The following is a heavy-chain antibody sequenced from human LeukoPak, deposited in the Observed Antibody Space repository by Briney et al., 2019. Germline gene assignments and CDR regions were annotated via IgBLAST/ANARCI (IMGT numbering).Heavy chain of an antibody. V-gene: IGHV3-23*01. J-gene: IGHJ3*02. CDR3: AREMYSGMYNDASDI. D-gene: IGHD1-26*01. CDR2: LTDSGGST. Sequence: GGSLRLSCAASGFTFSSCAMSWVRQAPGKGLEWVSSLTDSGGSTYYADSVRGRFTISRDNSKNTLYLQMNNLRAEDTAMYYCAREMYSGMYNDASDIWGQGTKVTVSS. CDR1: GFTFSSCA.